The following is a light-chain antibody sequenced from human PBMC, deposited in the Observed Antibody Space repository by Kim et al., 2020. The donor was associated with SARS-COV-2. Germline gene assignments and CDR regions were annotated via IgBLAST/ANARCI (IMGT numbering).Light chain of an antibody. Sequence: SYELTQPSSVSVSPGQTARITCSGDKLGDRYVCWYQQKPGQSPILVMYQDAKRPSGIPERFSGSNSGNTATLTISGTQAMDEADYYCQAWDTGAVFGGGT. CDR2: QDA. V-gene: IGLV3-1*01. J-gene: IGLJ2*01. CDR1: KLGDRY. CDR3: QAWDTGAV.